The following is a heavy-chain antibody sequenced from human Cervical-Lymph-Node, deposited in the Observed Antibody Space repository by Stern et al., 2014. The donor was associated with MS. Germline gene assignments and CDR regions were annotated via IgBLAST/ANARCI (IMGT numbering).Heavy chain of an antibody. V-gene: IGHV3-9*01. CDR2: ISRNSGSI. D-gene: IGHD3-3*01. CDR3: AKGSVTIFGVVTV. Sequence: VQLVQSEGGLVQPGRSLRLSCATSGFTFDDYAMHWVRQAPGKGLEWVSGISRNSGSIGYADSVKGRFTISRDNAKNSLYLQMNSLRAEDTALYYCAKGSVTIFGVVTVWGQGTLVTVSS. CDR1: GFTFDDYA. J-gene: IGHJ4*02.